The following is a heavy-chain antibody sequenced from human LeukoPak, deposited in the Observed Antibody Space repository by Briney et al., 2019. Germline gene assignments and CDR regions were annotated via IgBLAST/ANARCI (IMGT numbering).Heavy chain of an antibody. J-gene: IGHJ2*01. CDR3: ARDGYFHL. V-gene: IGHV1-2*02. CDR2: INPNNGGT. Sequence: ASVKASCKASGYTFTDYYMQWVRQAPGQGLEWVGWINPNNGGTNYAQHCQGKVPITRETPISIVYMELRSLRSDDTAVYYCARDGYFHLWGRGTLVTVSS. CDR1: GYTFTDYY.